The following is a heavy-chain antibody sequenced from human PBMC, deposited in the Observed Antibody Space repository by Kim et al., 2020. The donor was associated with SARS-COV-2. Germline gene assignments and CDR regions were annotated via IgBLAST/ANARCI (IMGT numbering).Heavy chain of an antibody. J-gene: IGHJ5*02. Sequence: SLKSRVTISVDTSKNQFSLKLSSVTAADTAVYYCARGSYCSGTSCYPFDPWGQGTLVTVSS. D-gene: IGHD2-2*01. V-gene: IGHV4-31*02. CDR3: ARGSYCSGTSCYPFDP.